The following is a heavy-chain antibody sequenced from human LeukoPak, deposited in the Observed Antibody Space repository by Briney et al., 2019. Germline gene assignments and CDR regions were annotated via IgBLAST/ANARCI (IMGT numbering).Heavy chain of an antibody. V-gene: IGHV3-53*01. Sequence: GGSLRLSCAASGFTFSSNYMSWVRQAPGKGLEWVSVIYSGGSTYYADSVKGRFTISRDNSKNTLYLQMNSLRAEDTAVYYCARDVFGSGSYYKVYWGQGTLVTVSS. J-gene: IGHJ4*02. CDR2: IYSGGST. CDR3: ARDVFGSGSYYKVY. CDR1: GFTFSSNY. D-gene: IGHD3-10*01.